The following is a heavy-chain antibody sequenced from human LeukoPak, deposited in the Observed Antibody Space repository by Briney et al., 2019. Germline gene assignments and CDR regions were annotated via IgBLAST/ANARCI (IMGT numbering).Heavy chain of an antibody. Sequence: SETLSLTCTVSGGSISSYYWSWIRQPAGKGLEWIGRIYTSGSTNYNPSLKSRVTMSVDTSKNQFSLKLSSVTAADTAVYYCARGWEIQLWLPGMDVWGKGTTVTVSS. V-gene: IGHV4-4*07. CDR1: GGSISSYY. J-gene: IGHJ6*04. D-gene: IGHD5-18*01. CDR3: ARGWEIQLWLPGMDV. CDR2: IYTSGST.